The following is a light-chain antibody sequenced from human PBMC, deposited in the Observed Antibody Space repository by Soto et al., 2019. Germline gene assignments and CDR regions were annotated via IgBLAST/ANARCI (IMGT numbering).Light chain of an antibody. CDR2: DSS. CDR3: QHRGNWPLFT. J-gene: IGKJ3*01. V-gene: IGKV3-11*01. Sequence: EIVLTQSPATLSLSPGERATLSCRASQSVSNYLAWYQQKPGQAPRLLIYDSSNMATGIPARFSGSGSGTDFTLTISSLEPEDFAVYYCQHRGNWPLFTFGPGTRVDLK. CDR1: QSVSNY.